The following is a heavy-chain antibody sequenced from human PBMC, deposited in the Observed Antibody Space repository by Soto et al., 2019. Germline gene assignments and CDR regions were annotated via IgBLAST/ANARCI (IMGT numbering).Heavy chain of an antibody. CDR1: GGSFSGYY. CDR2: INHSGST. CDR3: TRADYYDSSGYLSPFDY. V-gene: IGHV4-34*01. Sequence: TCAVYGGSFSGYYWSRIRQPPGKGLEWIGEINHSGSTNYNPSLKSRVTISVDTSKNQFSLKLSSVTAADTAVYYCTRADYYDSSGYLSPFDYWGQGTLVTVSS. D-gene: IGHD3-22*01. J-gene: IGHJ4*02.